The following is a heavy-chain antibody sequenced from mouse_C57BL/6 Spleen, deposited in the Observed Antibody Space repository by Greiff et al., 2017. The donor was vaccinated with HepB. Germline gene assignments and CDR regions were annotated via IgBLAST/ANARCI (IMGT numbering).Heavy chain of an antibody. Sequence: EVMLVESGGGLVQPGGSLKLSCAASGFTFSDYYMYWVRQTPEKRLEWVAYISNGGGSTYYPDTVKGRFTISRDNAKNTLYLQMSRLKSEDTAMYYCASFGVDYWGQGTSVTVSS. CDR1: GFTFSDYY. V-gene: IGHV5-12*01. D-gene: IGHD1-2*01. CDR2: ISNGGGST. CDR3: ASFGVDY. J-gene: IGHJ4*01.